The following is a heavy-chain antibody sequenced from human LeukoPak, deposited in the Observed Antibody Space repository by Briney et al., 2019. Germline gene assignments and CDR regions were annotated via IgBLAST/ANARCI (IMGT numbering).Heavy chain of an antibody. CDR3: ARDNTAMVYGEIFGYYGMDV. CDR1: GGSISSYY. Sequence: PSETLSLTCTVSGGSISSYYWSWIRQPPGKGLEWIGYIYYSGSTNYNPSLKSRVTISVDTSKNQFSLKLSSVTAADTAVYYCARDNTAMVYGEIFGYYGMDVWGQGTTVTVSS. D-gene: IGHD5-18*01. V-gene: IGHV4-59*01. CDR2: IYYSGST. J-gene: IGHJ6*02.